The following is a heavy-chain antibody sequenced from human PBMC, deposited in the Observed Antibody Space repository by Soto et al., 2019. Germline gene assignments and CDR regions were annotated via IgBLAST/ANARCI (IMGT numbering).Heavy chain of an antibody. CDR3: AREAVVGATTNDC. D-gene: IGHD1-26*01. J-gene: IGHJ4*02. Sequence: APVKVSCKASGYTFTSYGISWEREAPGQGLEWMGWISAYNGNTNYAQKLQGRVTMTTDTSTSTAYMELRSLRSDDTAVYYCAREAVVGATTNDCWGQGTLVTVSS. CDR2: ISAYNGNT. V-gene: IGHV1-18*04. CDR1: GYTFTSYG.